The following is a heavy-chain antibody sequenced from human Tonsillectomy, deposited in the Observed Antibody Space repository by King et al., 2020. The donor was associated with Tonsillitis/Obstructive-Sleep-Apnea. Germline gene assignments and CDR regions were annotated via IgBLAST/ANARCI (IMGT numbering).Heavy chain of an antibody. CDR2: IDPSDSYT. Sequence: VQLVESGAEVKKPGESLRISCKGSGYSFTSYWISWVRQMPGKGLEWMGRIDPSDSYTNYSPSFQGHVTISADKSISTAYLQWSSLKASDTAMYYCARLHPGIAVAGCEGYYFDYWGQGTLVTVSS. J-gene: IGHJ4*02. V-gene: IGHV5-10-1*01. CDR3: ARLHPGIAVAGCEGYYFDY. CDR1: GYSFTSYW. D-gene: IGHD6-19*01.